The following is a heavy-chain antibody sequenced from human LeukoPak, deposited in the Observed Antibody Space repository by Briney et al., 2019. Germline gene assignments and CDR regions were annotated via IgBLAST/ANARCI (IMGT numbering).Heavy chain of an antibody. D-gene: IGHD6-6*01. CDR1: GGSISSGDYY. CDR3: ARDQGSSFAFDI. J-gene: IGHJ3*02. Sequence: TPSQTLSLTCTVSGGSISSGDYYWSWIRQPPGKGLEWIGYIYYSGSTYYNPSLKSRVTISVDTSKNQFSLKLSSVTAADTAVYYCARDQGSSFAFDIWGQGTMVTVSS. V-gene: IGHV4-30-4*01. CDR2: IYYSGST.